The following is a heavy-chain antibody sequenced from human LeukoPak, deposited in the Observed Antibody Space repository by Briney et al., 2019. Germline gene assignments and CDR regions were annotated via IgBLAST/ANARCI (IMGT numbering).Heavy chain of an antibody. V-gene: IGHV4-34*01. CDR2: INHSGSA. CDR1: GGSFSNYY. D-gene: IGHD6-19*01. CDR3: ARAEGSGWYYYFDY. J-gene: IGHJ4*02. Sequence: SSETLSLTCAVYGGSFSNYYWTWIRQPPGKGLEWIGEINHSGSARYNPSLKSRVIISVDTSKNQFSLKLSSVTAADTAVYYCARAEGSGWYYYFDYWGQGTLVTVSS.